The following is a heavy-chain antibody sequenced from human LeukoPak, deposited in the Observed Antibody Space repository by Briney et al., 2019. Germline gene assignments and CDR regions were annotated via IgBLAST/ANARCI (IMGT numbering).Heavy chain of an antibody. V-gene: IGHV3-30-3*01. J-gene: IGHJ6*02. Sequence: GGSLRLSCTASGFTFGDYSMNWFRQAPGKGLEWVAVISYDGSDKYYADSVKGRFIISRDNSKNMLNLQINSLRDEDTAVYYRASPQPGQLLLYGMDVWGQGTTVTVSS. CDR2: ISYDGSDK. D-gene: IGHD1-26*01. CDR1: GFTFGDYS. CDR3: ASPQPGQLLLYGMDV.